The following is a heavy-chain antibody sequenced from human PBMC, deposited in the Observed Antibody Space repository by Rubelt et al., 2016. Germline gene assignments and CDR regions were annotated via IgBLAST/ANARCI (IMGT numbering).Heavy chain of an antibody. D-gene: IGHD3-3*01. Sequence: QVHLVQSGGGVVQPGGSLRLSCTASGPAFNTYSVHWIRQTPAKRMEWVAVVGADERTKFYADSVKGRFTLSRDNSKNTVFLELSSLRPDDTAGFYCAKEARFAEWYFYYWGQGSVVTVSS. CDR1: GPAFNTYS. V-gene: IGHV3-30*18. CDR2: VGADERTK. CDR3: AKEARFAEWYFYY. J-gene: IGHJ4*02.